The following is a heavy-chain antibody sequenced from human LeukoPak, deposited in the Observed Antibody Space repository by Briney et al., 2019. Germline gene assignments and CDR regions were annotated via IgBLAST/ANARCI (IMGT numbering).Heavy chain of an antibody. CDR2: IKEDGSEK. D-gene: IGHD2-15*01. CDR3: AKDTWIVVAATSVLDY. J-gene: IGHJ4*02. V-gene: IGHV3-7*01. Sequence: QPGGSLRLSCAGSGFTFSTYWMSWVRQAPGKGLEWVANIKEDGSEKYYVDSVKGRFTISRDNAKNSVYLQMSSLRAEDTAVYYCAKDTWIVVAATSVLDYWGQGTLVTVSS. CDR1: GFTFSTYW.